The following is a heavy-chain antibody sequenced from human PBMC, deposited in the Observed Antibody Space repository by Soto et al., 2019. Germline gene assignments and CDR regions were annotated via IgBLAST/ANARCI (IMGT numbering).Heavy chain of an antibody. CDR3: VRLYCSGGTCYSAPVY. CDR2: ITAYNGNT. CDR1: AYTFTSYG. Sequence: ASVKVSCKASAYTFTSYGFSWVRQAPGQGLEWMGWITAYNGNTKYAQKLQGRVTMTTDTSTSTAYMELRSLRSDDTAMYYCVRLYCSGGTCYSAPVYWGQGTLVTVSS. J-gene: IGHJ4*02. V-gene: IGHV1-18*01. D-gene: IGHD2-15*01.